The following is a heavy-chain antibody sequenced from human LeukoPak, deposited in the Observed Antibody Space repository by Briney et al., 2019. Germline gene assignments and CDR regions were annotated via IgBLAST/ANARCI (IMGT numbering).Heavy chain of an antibody. V-gene: IGHV4-59*12. Sequence: SETLSLACTVSGGSISSYYWSWIRQPPGKGLEWIGYIYYSGSTNYNPSLKSRVTISVDTSKNQFSLKLSSVTAADTAVYYCAREKVGASLAYYYMDVWGKGTTVTISS. D-gene: IGHD1-26*01. CDR1: GGSISSYY. CDR2: IYYSGST. J-gene: IGHJ6*03. CDR3: AREKVGASLAYYYMDV.